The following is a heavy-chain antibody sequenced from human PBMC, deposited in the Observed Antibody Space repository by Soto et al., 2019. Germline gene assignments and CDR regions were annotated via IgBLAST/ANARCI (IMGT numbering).Heavy chain of an antibody. Sequence: VHLVESGGGLAKPGGSLRLSCAGSGLPFNKAWMSWVRQAPGKGLEWVGRIQNKGSKEYAAPVKDRCSISSHDSRNMVYLQMDGQKTEDTAGYYCITDEGDNWYDGDFDYWGQGTLVTVSS. CDR1: GLPFNKAW. CDR3: ITDEGDNWYDGDFDY. CDR2: IQNKGSK. D-gene: IGHD1-1*01. V-gene: IGHV3-15*01. J-gene: IGHJ4*02.